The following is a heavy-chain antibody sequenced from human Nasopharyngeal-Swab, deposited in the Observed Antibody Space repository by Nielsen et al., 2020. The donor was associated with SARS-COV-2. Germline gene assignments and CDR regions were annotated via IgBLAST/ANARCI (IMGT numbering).Heavy chain of an antibody. J-gene: IGHJ6*02. D-gene: IGHD3-3*01. CDR1: GFTFNNYN. V-gene: IGHV3-21*01. Sequence: GGSLRLSCAASGFTFNNYNVNWVRQAAGKGLEWVSSISSSSSYIYYADSVKGRFTISRDNAKNSLYLQMNSLRAEDTAVYYCARDGLDYDFWSAYFMDVWGQGTTVTVSS. CDR2: ISSSSSYI. CDR3: ARDGLDYDFWSAYFMDV.